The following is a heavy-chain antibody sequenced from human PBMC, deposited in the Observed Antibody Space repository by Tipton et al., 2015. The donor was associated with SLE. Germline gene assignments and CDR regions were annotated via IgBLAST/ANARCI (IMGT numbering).Heavy chain of an antibody. D-gene: IGHD2-2*01. CDR2: INHSGST. CDR3: AREVVAYDAFDI. Sequence: TLSLTCSVSGGSVSSSGYYWSWIRQPPGKGLEWIGEINHSGSTNYNPSLKSRVTISVDTSKNQFSLKLSSVTAADTAVYYCAREVVAYDAFDIWGQGTMVTVSS. J-gene: IGHJ3*02. CDR1: GGSVSSSGYY. V-gene: IGHV4-39*07.